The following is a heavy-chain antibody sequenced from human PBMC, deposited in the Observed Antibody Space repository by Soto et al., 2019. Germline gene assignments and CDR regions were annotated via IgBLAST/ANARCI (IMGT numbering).Heavy chain of an antibody. CDR1: GGTFSSYA. V-gene: IGHV1-69*12. J-gene: IGHJ4*02. D-gene: IGHD3-3*01. Sequence: QVQLVQSGAEVKKPGSSVKVSCKASGGTFSSYAISWVRQAPGQGLEWMGGIIPIFGTANYAQKIQGRVTITAAESTSTAYMELSSLRSEDTAVDYCARVRVRFLEWLGSEGWGQGTLVTVSS. CDR3: ARVRVRFLEWLGSEG. CDR2: IIPIFGTA.